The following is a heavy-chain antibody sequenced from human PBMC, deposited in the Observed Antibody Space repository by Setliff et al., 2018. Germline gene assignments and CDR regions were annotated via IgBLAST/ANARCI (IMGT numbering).Heavy chain of an antibody. CDR1: GGTFSSYG. Sequence: ASVKVSCKASGGTFSSYGISWVRQAPGQGLEWMGGIIPNFRTTSYAQKFQGRVTITADESTSTAYMELSSLTSDDTAVYYCAREGVDTRSSTDYRYYMDVWGQGTTVTVSS. CDR3: AREGVDTRSSTDYRYYMDV. D-gene: IGHD5-18*01. J-gene: IGHJ6*03. CDR2: IIPNFRTT. V-gene: IGHV1-69*13.